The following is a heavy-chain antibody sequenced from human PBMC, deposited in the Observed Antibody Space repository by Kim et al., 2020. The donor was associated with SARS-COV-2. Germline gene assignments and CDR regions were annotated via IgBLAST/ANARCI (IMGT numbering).Heavy chain of an antibody. J-gene: IGHJ4*02. CDR2: ISSSGSKI. Sequence: GGSLRLSCAVSGFTFSSHDMNWVRQAPGKGLEWLSYISSSGSKIYHADSVKGRVTISRDNAKNTLFLQMTSLRAEDTAVYYCARGTSRFVYWGQGTLVTV. CDR3: ARGTSRFVY. CDR1: GFTFSSHD. V-gene: IGHV3-48*03. D-gene: IGHD1-1*01.